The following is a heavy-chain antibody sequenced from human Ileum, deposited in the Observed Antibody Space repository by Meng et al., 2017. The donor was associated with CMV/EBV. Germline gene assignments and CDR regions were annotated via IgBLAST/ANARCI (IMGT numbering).Heavy chain of an antibody. Sequence: GESLKISCAASGFTFSSYSMNWVRQAPRKGLEWVSYISSSGSNIYYADSVKGRFTISRDNAQNSLYLQMNSLRADDTAVYYCARESQYDFWSGYGYWGQGTLVTGYS. V-gene: IGHV3-48*04. CDR1: GFTFSSYS. CDR3: ARESQYDFWSGYGY. D-gene: IGHD3-3*01. CDR2: ISSSGSNI. J-gene: IGHJ4*02.